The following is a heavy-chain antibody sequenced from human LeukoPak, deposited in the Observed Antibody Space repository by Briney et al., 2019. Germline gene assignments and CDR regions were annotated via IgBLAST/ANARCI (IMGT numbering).Heavy chain of an antibody. CDR3: AKDTDGDYGSGPN. CDR1: GFTFSSYA. CDR2: ISGSGGST. V-gene: IGHV3-23*01. Sequence: PGGSLRLSCAASGFTFSSYAMSWVRQAPGKGLEWVSAISGSGGSTYYADSVKGRLTISRDNSKNTLYLQMNSLRAEDTAVYYCAKDTDGDYGSGPNWGQGTPVTVSS. J-gene: IGHJ4*02. D-gene: IGHD4-17*01.